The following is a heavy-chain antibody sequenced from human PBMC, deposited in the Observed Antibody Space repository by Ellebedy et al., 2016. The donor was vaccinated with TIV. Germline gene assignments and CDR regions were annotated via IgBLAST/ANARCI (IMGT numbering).Heavy chain of an antibody. CDR3: ARGPPVAGWVMGWFDP. CDR2: IYHSGST. J-gene: IGHJ5*02. D-gene: IGHD6-19*01. V-gene: IGHV4-30-2*01. Sequence: SETLSLTXAVSGGSISSGGYSWSWIRQPPGKGLEWIGYIYHSGSTYYNPSLKSRVTISVDRSKNQFSLKLSSVTAADTAVYYCARGPPVAGWVMGWFDPWGQGTLVTVSS. CDR1: GGSISSGGYS.